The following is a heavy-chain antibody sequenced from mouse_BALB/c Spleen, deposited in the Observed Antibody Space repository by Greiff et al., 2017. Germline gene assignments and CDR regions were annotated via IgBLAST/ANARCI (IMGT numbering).Heavy chain of an antibody. D-gene: IGHD2-14*01. CDR1: GFNIKDTY. CDR2: IDPANGNT. CDR3: ARGRYDPAWFAY. Sequence: VQLKQSGAELVKPGASVKLSCTASGFNIKDTYMHWVKQRPVQGLEWIGRIDPANGNTKYDPKFQGKATITADTSSNTAYLQLSSLTSEDTAVYYCARGRYDPAWFAYWGQGTLVTVSA. V-gene: IGHV14-3*02. J-gene: IGHJ3*01.